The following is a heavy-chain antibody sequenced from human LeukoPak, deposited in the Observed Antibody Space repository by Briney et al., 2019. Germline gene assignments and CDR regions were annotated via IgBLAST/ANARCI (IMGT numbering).Heavy chain of an antibody. CDR3: AKDAVVVAATVYYYYYMDV. CDR1: GFTFSSYA. Sequence: GGSLRLSCAASGFTFSSYAMSWVRQAPGKGLEWVSAISGSGGSTYYADSVKGRFTISRDNSKNTLYLQMSSLRAEDTAVYYCAKDAVVVAATVYYYYYMDVWGKGTTVTVSS. CDR2: ISGSGGST. V-gene: IGHV3-23*01. J-gene: IGHJ6*03. D-gene: IGHD2-15*01.